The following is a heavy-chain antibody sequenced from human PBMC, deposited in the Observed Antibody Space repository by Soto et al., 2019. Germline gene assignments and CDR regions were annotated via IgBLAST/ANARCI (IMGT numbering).Heavy chain of an antibody. V-gene: IGHV3-9*01. CDR1: GFTFDDYA. D-gene: IGHD1-7*01. J-gene: IGHJ3*02. Sequence: PGGSLRLSCAASGFTFDDYAMHWVRQAPGKGLEWVSGISWNSGSIGYADSVKGRFTISRDNAKNSLYLQMNSLRAEDTALYYCAKDKLELLSNAFDIWGQGTMVTVSS. CDR2: ISWNSGSI. CDR3: AKDKLELLSNAFDI.